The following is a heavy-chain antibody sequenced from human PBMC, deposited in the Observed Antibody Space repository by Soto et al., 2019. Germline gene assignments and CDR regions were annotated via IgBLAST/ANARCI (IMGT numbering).Heavy chain of an antibody. CDR2: VNPNGEST. J-gene: IGHJ4*02. Sequence: QVQVVQSGAEVKEPGASVKVSCKASGYGSSNYYTHWVRQAPGQGLEWMGIVNPNGESTNYAQRFQGRVALTRDTSTNTDYMELSRLTSDDTAIYFCASVTTIWSNWGQGTLVTVSS. V-gene: IGHV1-46*01. CDR1: GYGSSNYY. CDR3: ASVTTIWSN. D-gene: IGHD2-21*02.